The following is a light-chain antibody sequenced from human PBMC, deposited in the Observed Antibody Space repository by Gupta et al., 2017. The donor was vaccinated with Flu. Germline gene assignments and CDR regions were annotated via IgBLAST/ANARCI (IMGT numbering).Light chain of an antibody. CDR2: DVS. J-gene: IGLJ2*01. V-gene: IGLV2-11*01. Sequence: QSALTQPRSVSGSPGQSAAISCTGTSSDVGGYNYVSWYQQHPGKAPKLMIYDVSQRPAGVPGRFSGSKSGNTASLTISGLQEEEEADYYYCSYAGSATLVFGGGTKLTVL. CDR3: CSYAGSATLV. CDR1: SSDVGGYNY.